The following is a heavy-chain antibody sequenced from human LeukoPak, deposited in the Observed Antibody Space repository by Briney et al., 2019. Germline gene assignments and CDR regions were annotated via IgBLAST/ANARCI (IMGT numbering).Heavy chain of an antibody. CDR3: AKREVVPAAICGMDV. CDR2: IRGSGDST. Sequence: GGSLRLSCAASGFTFSSYAMNWVRQAPGKGPEWVSLIRGSGDSTYYADSVRGRFTISRDNSKNTLYLQMNSLRAEDTAVYYCAKREVVPAAICGMDVWGQGTTVTVS. CDR1: GFTFSSYA. J-gene: IGHJ6*02. D-gene: IGHD2-2*02. V-gene: IGHV3-23*01.